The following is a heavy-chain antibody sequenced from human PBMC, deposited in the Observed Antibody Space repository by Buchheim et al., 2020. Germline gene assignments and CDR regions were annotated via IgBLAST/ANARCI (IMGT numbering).Heavy chain of an antibody. CDR3: ASGLYGSYGMDV. V-gene: IGHV3-74*01. CDR2: INSVGSRT. J-gene: IGHJ6*02. D-gene: IGHD4-17*01. CDR1: GFTFSSYW. Sequence: EEQLVESGGGVVQPGGSLRLSCAASGFTFSSYWMQWFRQARGKGLVWVSRINSVGSRTSYADFVKGRFTISRDNAKKTLYLQMNSLRVEDTAVYLCASGLYGSYGMDVWGQGTT.